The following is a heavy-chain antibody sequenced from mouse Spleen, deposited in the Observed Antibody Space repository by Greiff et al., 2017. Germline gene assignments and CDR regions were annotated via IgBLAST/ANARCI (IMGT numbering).Heavy chain of an antibody. Sequence: VQRVESGPELVKPGASVKISCKASGYSFTSYYIHWVKQRPGQGLEWIGYINPSSGYTKYNQKFKDKATLTADKSSSTAYMQLSSLTYEDSAVYYCARSDGQGAMDYWGQGTSVTVSS. CDR3: ARSDGQGAMDY. J-gene: IGHJ4*01. D-gene: IGHD2-3*01. V-gene: IGHV1-7*01. CDR1: GYSFTSYY. CDR2: INPSSGYT.